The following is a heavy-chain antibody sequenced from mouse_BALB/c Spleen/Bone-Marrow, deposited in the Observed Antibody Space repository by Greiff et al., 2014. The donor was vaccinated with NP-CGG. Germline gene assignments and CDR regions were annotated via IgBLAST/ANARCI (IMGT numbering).Heavy chain of an antibody. D-gene: IGHD2-10*02. CDR1: GYTFTEYI. CDR2: FYPGSGSI. V-gene: IGHV1-62-2*01. Sequence: VQLQQSGAGLVKPGASVKLSCKASGYTFTEYIIHWVKRRSGQGLEWIGWFYPGSGSIKYNEKFKDKATLTADKSSSTVYTELSRLTSEDSAVYFCARHESYGNYLYFDVWGAGTTVTVSS. J-gene: IGHJ1*01. CDR3: ARHESYGNYLYFDV.